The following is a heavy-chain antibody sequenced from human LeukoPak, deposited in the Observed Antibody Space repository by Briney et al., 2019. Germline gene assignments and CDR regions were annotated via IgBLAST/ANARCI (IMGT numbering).Heavy chain of an antibody. CDR3: ARHDDCSSTSCPGAFDI. Sequence: PSETLSLTCTVSGGSISSDYWSWIRQPPGKGLEWIGYIYYSGSTNYNPSLKSRVTISVDTSKTHFSLKLSSVTAADTAVYYCARHDDCSSTSCPGAFDIWGQGTMVTVSS. V-gene: IGHV4-59*01. CDR1: GGSISSDY. CDR2: IYYSGST. J-gene: IGHJ3*02. D-gene: IGHD2-2*01.